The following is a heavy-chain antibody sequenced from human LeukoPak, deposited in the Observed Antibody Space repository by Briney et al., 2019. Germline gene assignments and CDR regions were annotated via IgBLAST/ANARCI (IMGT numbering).Heavy chain of an antibody. D-gene: IGHD2-2*01. Sequence: NPSETLSLTCAVYGGSFSGYYWSCIRQPPGRGLEGIGEINHSGSTNYNPSLKSRVTISVDTSKNQFSLKLSSVTAADTALYYCARLSSTPLDYWGQGTLVTVSS. CDR2: INHSGST. V-gene: IGHV4-34*01. CDR3: ARLSSTPLDY. CDR1: GGSFSGYY. J-gene: IGHJ4*02.